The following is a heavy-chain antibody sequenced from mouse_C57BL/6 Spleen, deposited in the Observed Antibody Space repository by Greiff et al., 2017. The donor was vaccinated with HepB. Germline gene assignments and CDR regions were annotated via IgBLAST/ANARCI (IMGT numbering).Heavy chain of an antibody. Sequence: VQLQQPGAELVRPGSSVKLSCKASGYTFTSYWMHWVKQRPIQGLEWIGNIDPSDSETHYNQKFKDKATLTVDKSSSTAYMQLRSLTSEDSAVDYCARGEGYDYGYFDYWGQGTTLTVSS. D-gene: IGHD2-4*01. CDR2: IDPSDSET. CDR1: GYTFTSYW. CDR3: ARGEGYDYGYFDY. J-gene: IGHJ2*01. V-gene: IGHV1-52*01.